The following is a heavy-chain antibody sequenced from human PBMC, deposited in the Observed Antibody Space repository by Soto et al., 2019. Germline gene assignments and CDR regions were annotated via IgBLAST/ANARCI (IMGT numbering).Heavy chain of an antibody. CDR3: ARGRSSSSLLRWFDP. V-gene: IGHV4-34*01. CDR1: GGSFSGYY. CDR2: INHSGST. Sequence: QVQLQQWRAGLLKPSETLSLTCAVYGGSFSGYYWSWIRQPPGKGLEWIGEINHSGSTNYNPSLKSRVTISVDTSKNQFSLKLSSVTAADTAVYYCARGRSSSSLLRWFDPWGQGTLVTVSS. J-gene: IGHJ5*02. D-gene: IGHD6-6*01.